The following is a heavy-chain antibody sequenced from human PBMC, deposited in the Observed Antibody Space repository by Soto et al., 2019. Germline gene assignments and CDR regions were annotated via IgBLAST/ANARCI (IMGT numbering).Heavy chain of an antibody. V-gene: IGHV4-30-4*01. CDR3: ARAGRITIFGVVLDGMDV. CDR1: GGSISSGDYY. CDR2: IYYSGST. J-gene: IGHJ6*02. D-gene: IGHD3-3*01. Sequence: TLSLTCTVSGGSISSGDYYWSWIRQPPGKGLEWIGYIYYSGSTYYNPSLKSRVTISVDTSKNQFSLKLSSVTAADTAVYYCARAGRITIFGVVLDGMDVWGQGTTVTVSS.